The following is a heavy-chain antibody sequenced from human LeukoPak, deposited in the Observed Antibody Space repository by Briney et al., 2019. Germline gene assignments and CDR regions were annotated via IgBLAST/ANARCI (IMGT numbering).Heavy chain of an antibody. J-gene: IGHJ4*02. D-gene: IGHD7-27*01. Sequence: PGGSLRLSCAASGFTFSTYTMYWVRHPPGKRLEWVSIIGNNGGGIHYADSVKGRFTISRDNSKNALYLQMNSLRVEDTAVYYCAIDPNWGTHSWGQGVLVTVSS. CDR2: IGNNGGGI. V-gene: IGHV3-23*01. CDR1: GFTFSTYT. CDR3: AIDPNWGTHS.